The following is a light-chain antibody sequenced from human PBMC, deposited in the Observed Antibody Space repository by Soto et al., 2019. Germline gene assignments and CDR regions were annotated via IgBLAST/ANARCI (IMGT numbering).Light chain of an antibody. Sequence: DIQMTQSPSTLSASVGDRVTITCRASQSISTWLAWYQQKPGKGPKLLIYKASSLVSGVPSRFSGSVSGTEFPLTINSLQPDDFATYYFQQDNTSPLTFGGGTTVEIK. J-gene: IGKJ4*01. V-gene: IGKV1-5*03. CDR3: QQDNTSPLT. CDR2: KAS. CDR1: QSISTW.